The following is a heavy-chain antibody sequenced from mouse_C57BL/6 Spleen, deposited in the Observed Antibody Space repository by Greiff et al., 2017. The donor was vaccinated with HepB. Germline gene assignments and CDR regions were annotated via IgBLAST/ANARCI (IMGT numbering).Heavy chain of an antibody. CDR3: ARHEGIYYDYGGYAMDY. CDR2: FYPGSGSI. J-gene: IGHJ4*01. Sequence: VQLQESGAELVKPGASVKLSCKASGYTFTEYTIHWVKQRSGQGLEWIGWFYPGSGSIKYNEKFKDKATLTADKSSSTVYMELSRLTSEDSAVYFCARHEGIYYDYGGYAMDYWGQGTSVTVSS. CDR1: GYTFTEYT. D-gene: IGHD2-4*01. V-gene: IGHV1-62-2*01.